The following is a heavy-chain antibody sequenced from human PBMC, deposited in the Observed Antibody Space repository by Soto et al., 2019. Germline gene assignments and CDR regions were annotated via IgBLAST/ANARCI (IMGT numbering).Heavy chain of an antibody. D-gene: IGHD5-18*01. J-gene: IGHJ4*02. CDR3: ATQRGYSYGPFDY. V-gene: IGHV5-51*01. CDR2: IYPDDSDT. CDR1: GYSFTSYW. Sequence: GESLKISCKTSGYSFTSYWIGWVRQMPGKGLEWMGIIYPDDSDTTYSPSFQGQVTISADKSVNTAYLQWSSLKASDTAMYYCATQRGYSYGPFDYWGQGTLVTVPQ.